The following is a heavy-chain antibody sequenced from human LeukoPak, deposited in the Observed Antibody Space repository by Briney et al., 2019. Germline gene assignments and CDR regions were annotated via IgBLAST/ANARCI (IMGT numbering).Heavy chain of an antibody. CDR1: GYSFISFR. Sequence: GESLKISCKGSGYSFISFRIGWVRQMPGKGLEWMGIIFPGGSDTRYSPSFQGQVTISADKSISTAYLQWSSLKASDSAIYYCARLGAMDVFDYWGQGALVTVSS. J-gene: IGHJ4*02. V-gene: IGHV5-51*01. D-gene: IGHD5-18*01. CDR3: ARLGAMDVFDY. CDR2: IFPGGSDT.